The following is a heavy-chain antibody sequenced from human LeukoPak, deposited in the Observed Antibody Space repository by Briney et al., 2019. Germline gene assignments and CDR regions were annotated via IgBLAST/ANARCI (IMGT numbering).Heavy chain of an antibody. CDR3: AREGYYDSSGYYYYYFDY. CDR1: GFTFSSYA. D-gene: IGHD3-22*01. J-gene: IGHJ4*02. V-gene: IGHV3-30*04. Sequence: PGGSLRLSCAASGFTFSSYAMHWVRQAPGKGLEWVAVISYDGSNKYYADSVKGRFTISRDNSKNTLYLQMNSLRAEDTAVYYCAREGYYDSSGYYYYYFDYWGQGTLVTVSS. CDR2: ISYDGSNK.